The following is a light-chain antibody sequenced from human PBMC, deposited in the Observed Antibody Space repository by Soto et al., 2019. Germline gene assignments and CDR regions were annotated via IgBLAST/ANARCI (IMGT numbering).Light chain of an antibody. Sequence: EIVLTQSPATLSLSPGERATLSCRASQSVSSYLAWYQQKPGQAPRLLIYDASNRATGIPARFSGSGAGTDFTLTISSLEPEDFVVYYCQQGRNWPITFGQGTRLEIK. CDR1: QSVSSY. J-gene: IGKJ5*01. CDR2: DAS. V-gene: IGKV3-11*01. CDR3: QQGRNWPIT.